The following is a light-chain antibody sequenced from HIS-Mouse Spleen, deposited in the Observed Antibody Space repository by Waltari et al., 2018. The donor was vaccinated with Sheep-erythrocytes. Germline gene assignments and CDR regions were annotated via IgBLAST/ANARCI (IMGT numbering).Light chain of an antibody. CDR1: SLRRYY. CDR3: NSRDSSGNHLGVV. Sequence: SSELTQDPAVSVALGQTVRITVQGDSLRRYYAIRFQQKPGQAPVLVSYGKNNRPSGIPDRFSGSSSGNTASLTITGAQAEDEADFYCNSRDSSGNHLGVVFGGGTKLTVL. V-gene: IGLV3-19*01. CDR2: GKN. J-gene: IGLJ2*01.